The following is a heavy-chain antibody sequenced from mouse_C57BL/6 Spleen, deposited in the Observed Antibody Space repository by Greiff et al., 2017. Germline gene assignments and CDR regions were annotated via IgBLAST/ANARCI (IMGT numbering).Heavy chain of an antibody. V-gene: IGHV1-80*01. CDR1: GYAFSSYW. CDR3: ARGYGNFDY. CDR2: IYPGDGDT. D-gene: IGHD2-1*01. J-gene: IGHJ2*01. Sequence: VQLQQSGAELVKPGASVKISCKASGYAFSSYWMNWVKPRPGKGLEWIGQIYPGDGDTNYNGKFKGKATLTADKSSSTAYMQLSSLTSEDSAVYFCARGYGNFDYWGQGTTLTVSS.